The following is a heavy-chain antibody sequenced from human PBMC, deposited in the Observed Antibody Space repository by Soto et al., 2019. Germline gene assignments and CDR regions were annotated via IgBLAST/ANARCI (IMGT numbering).Heavy chain of an antibody. CDR3: ARRLFENAFDI. D-gene: IGHD2-21*02. V-gene: IGHV4-39*01. CDR1: GGSISSSSYY. J-gene: IGHJ3*02. CDR2: IYYSGST. Sequence: SETLSLTCTVSGGSISSSSYYWGWIRQPPGKGLEWIGSIYYSGSTYYNPSLKSRVTISVDTSKNKFSLKLSSVTAADTAVYYCARRLFENAFDIWGQGTMVTVSS.